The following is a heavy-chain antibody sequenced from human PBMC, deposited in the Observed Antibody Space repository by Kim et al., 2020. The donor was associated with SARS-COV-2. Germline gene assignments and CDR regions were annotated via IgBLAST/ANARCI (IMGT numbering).Heavy chain of an antibody. V-gene: IGHV3-11*03. J-gene: IGHJ4*02. CDR3: ASADYYDSSTYSHFDY. Sequence: DSVKGRFTISRDNAMKSVYLQLNSLRADDTAVYYCASADYYDSSTYSHFDYWGQGILVTVSS. D-gene: IGHD3-22*01.